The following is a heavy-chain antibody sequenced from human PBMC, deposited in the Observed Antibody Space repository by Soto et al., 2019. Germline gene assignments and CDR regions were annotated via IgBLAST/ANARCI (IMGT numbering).Heavy chain of an antibody. J-gene: IGHJ3*01. D-gene: IGHD3-10*01. V-gene: IGHV3-48*04. CDR3: ARSPGGYYID. CDR1: GFTFSDYC. CDR2: ISSSTRSI. Sequence: PGGSLRLSCAASGFTFSDYCMNWVRQAPGKGLVWVSYISSSTRSIYYADSVNGRFTISRDNAKNTLYLQMNSLRADDTAVYYCARSPGGYYIDWGQGTMVTVSS.